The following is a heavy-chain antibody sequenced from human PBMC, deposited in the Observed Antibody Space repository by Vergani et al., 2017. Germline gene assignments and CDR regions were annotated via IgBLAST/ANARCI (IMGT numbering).Heavy chain of an antibody. D-gene: IGHD2-21*02. CDR3: ARQSTFCGGDCFSVAVED. CDR1: GYTFTKDW. J-gene: IGHJ3*01. CDR2: IYPDDSVA. V-gene: IGHV5-51*01. Sequence: EVRLVQSGAVVKKSGESLKISCQASGYTFTKDWIGWVRQLPGEGFEWMGVIYPDDSVAKYSPSFQGRVTLSVDLSISTAYLHWKSLEASDSAMYYCARQSTFCGGDCFSVAVEDWGQGTMVTVSS.